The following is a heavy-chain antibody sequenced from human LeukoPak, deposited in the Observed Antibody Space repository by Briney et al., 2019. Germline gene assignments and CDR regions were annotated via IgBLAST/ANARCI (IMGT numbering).Heavy chain of an antibody. Sequence: ASETLSLTCTVSGGSISSYYWSWIRQPAGKGLEWIGRIYTSGSTNYNPSLKSRVTISVDTSKNQFSLKLSSVTAADTAVYYCARHGGGSYKGKLDYWGQGTLVTVSS. J-gene: IGHJ4*02. CDR1: GGSISSYY. CDR3: ARHGGGSYKGKLDY. D-gene: IGHD1-26*01. CDR2: IYTSGST. V-gene: IGHV4-4*07.